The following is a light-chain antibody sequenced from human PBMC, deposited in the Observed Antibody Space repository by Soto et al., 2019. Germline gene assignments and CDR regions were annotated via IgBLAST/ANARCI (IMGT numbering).Light chain of an antibody. CDR1: QGISSA. J-gene: IGKJ3*01. V-gene: IGKV1-13*02. CDR3: QQFNGYPFT. Sequence: AIQLTQSPSSLSASVGDRVTITCRASQGISSALAWYQQKPGKAPNLLIYDASRLESGVPSRFSCSGSGTDFTLTISSLQPEDFATYYCQQFNGYPFTFGPGTKVDIK. CDR2: DAS.